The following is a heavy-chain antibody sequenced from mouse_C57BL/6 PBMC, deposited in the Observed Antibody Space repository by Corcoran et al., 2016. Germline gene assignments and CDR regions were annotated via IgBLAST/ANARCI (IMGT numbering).Heavy chain of an antibody. V-gene: IGHV9-3*01. D-gene: IGHD1-1*01. CDR1: GYTFTTYG. Sequence: QIQLVQSGPELKKPGETVKISCKASGYTFTTYGMSWVKQAPGKGLKWMGWINTYSGVPTYADDFKGRFAFSLETSASTAYLQINNLKNEDTATYCCAREIGATVVATDWYFDVWGTGTTVTVSS. CDR3: AREIGATVVATDWYFDV. J-gene: IGHJ1*03. CDR2: INTYSGVP.